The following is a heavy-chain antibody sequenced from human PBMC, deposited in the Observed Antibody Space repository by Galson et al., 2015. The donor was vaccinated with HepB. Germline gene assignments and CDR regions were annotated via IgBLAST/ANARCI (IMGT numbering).Heavy chain of an antibody. CDR3: ARGGYDILTGYYSLFDY. CDR1: GFTFSSYR. CDR2: INSDGSST. J-gene: IGHJ4*02. D-gene: IGHD3-9*01. V-gene: IGHV3-74*01. Sequence: SLRLSCAASGFTFSSYRMHWVRQAPGKGLVWVSRINSDGSSTSYADSVKGRFTISRDNAKNTLYLQMNSLRAEDTAVYYCARGGYDILTGYYSLFDYWGQGTLVTVSS.